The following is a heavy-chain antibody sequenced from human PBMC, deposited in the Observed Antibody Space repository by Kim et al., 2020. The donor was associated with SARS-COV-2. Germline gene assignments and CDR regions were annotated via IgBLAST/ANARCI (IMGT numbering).Heavy chain of an antibody. CDR2: TL. Sequence: TLYSAAYAKGRFTIPRDTAKNSQYLQMNRLRAEDTAVYYCAHLGVGATNYWGQGTLVTVSS. CDR3: AHLGVGATNY. V-gene: IGHV3-48*01. J-gene: IGHJ4*02. D-gene: IGHD1-26*01.